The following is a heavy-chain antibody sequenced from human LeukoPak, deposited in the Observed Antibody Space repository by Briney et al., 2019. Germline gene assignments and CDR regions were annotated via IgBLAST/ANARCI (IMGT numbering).Heavy chain of an antibody. CDR3: ARPIAAAAYWYFDL. CDR1: GFTFSDYY. V-gene: IGHV3-11*01. Sequence: GGSLRLSCAASGFTFSDYYMSWIRQAPGKGLEWVSYISSSGSTIYYADSVKGRFTISRDNAKNSLYLQMNSLRAEDTAVYYCARPIAAAAYWYFDLWGRGTLVTVSS. J-gene: IGHJ2*01. D-gene: IGHD6-13*01. CDR2: ISSSGSTI.